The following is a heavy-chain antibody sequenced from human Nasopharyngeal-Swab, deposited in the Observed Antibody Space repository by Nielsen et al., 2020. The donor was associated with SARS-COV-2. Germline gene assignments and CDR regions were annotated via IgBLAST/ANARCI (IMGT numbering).Heavy chain of an antibody. D-gene: IGHD3-22*01. CDR3: ASTPLDSSGYYYAFHY. J-gene: IGHJ4*02. V-gene: IGHV3-30-3*01. CDR1: GFTFGRYT. CDR2: ISYDGSNK. Sequence: GGSLRLSCAASGFTFGRYTMHWVRQAPGKGLEWVAVISYDGSNKYYADSVKGRFTISRDISKNTLYPQMNSLRAEDTAVFYCASTPLDSSGYYYAFHYWGRGTLVTVSS.